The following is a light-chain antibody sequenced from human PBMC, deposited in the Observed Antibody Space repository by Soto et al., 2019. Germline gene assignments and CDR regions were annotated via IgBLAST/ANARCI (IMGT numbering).Light chain of an antibody. J-gene: IGKJ1*01. V-gene: IGKV1-5*01. Sequence: DIQMTQSPSTLSGSVGDRVTITCRASQTILTYLNWYQQKPGQAPKLLIYAASSLQSGVPSRFSGGGSATEFTLTISSLQPDDFATYYCQHYNSYSEAFGQGTKVDIK. CDR3: QHYNSYSEA. CDR1: QTILTY. CDR2: AAS.